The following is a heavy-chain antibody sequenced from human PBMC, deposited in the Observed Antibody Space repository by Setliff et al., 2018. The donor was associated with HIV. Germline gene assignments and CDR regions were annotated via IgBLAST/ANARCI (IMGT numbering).Heavy chain of an antibody. CDR2: ISGGGT. D-gene: IGHD2-21*01. CDR1: GFTFTSHS. Sequence: LRLSCVTSGFTFTSHSMNWVRLRPGKGLEWVASISGGGTYYADFVKGRFTISRDNSKNTLYLQMNSLRAEDTAMYYCAKDGGDYNLDYYYYMDVWGKGTTVTVSS. CDR3: AKDGGDYNLDYYYYMDV. J-gene: IGHJ6*03. V-gene: IGHV3-23*01.